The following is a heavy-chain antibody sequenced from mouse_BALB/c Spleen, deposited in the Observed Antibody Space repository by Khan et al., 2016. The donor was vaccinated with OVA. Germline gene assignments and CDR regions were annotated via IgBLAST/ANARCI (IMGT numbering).Heavy chain of an antibody. CDR1: GFTFSSYS. CDR3: TRDRNYYGSSFYFDY. D-gene: IGHD1-1*01. Sequence: EVELVESGGDLVKPGGSLRLSCAASGFTFSSYSMSWVRQTPEKRLEWVATITSGGSYTYYPDSVQGRFTLSRDNAKNTLFLQMSSLRSEDTAIYYGTRDRNYYGSSFYFDYWGQGTTLTVSS. CDR2: ITSGGSYT. V-gene: IGHV5-6-4*01. J-gene: IGHJ2*01.